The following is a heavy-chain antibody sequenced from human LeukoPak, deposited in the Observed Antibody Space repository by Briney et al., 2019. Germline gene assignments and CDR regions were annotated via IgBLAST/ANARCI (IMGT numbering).Heavy chain of an antibody. V-gene: IGHV3-30*02. Sequence: GGSVRLSCAASGFTFSSYGMHWVRQAPGKGLEWVAVIRSDGSNKYYAHSVKGRFPISRDNSKNTLYLQMNSLRAEDTAVYYCAKDSDIVVVPAAPPDAFDIWGQGTMVTVSS. CDR3: AKDSDIVVVPAAPPDAFDI. J-gene: IGHJ3*02. D-gene: IGHD2-2*01. CDR2: IRSDGSNK. CDR1: GFTFSSYG.